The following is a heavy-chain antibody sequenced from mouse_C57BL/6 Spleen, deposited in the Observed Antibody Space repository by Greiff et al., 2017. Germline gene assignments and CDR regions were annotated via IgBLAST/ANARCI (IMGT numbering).Heavy chain of an antibody. CDR1: GYAFSSYW. CDR3: ARSGGYYAMDY. J-gene: IGHJ4*01. Sequence: QVQLQQSGAELVKPGASVKISCKASGYAFSSYWMNWVKQRPGKGLEWLGQIYPGDGDTNYNGKFKGKATLTADKSSSTAYMQLSSLTSEDSAVYFCARSGGYYAMDYWGQGTSVTVSS. D-gene: IGHD3-1*01. CDR2: IYPGDGDT. V-gene: IGHV1-80*01.